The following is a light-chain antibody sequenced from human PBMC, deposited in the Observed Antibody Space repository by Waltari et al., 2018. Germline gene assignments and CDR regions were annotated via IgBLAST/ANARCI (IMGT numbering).Light chain of an antibody. V-gene: IGKV3-20*01. J-gene: IGKJ1*01. CDR3: QHYVSLPVT. CDR2: GAS. CDR1: QSVSRA. Sequence: PGERATVPCRASQSVSRALAWYQQTPGQAPRLLISGASTRATGIPDRFSGSGSGTDFSLTISRLEPDDFAMYYCQHYVSLPVTFGQGTTVEI.